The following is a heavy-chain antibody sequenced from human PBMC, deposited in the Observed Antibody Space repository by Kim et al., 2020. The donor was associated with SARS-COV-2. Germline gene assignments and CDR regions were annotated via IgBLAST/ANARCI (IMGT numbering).Heavy chain of an antibody. J-gene: IGHJ5*02. CDR1: GGSFSGYY. D-gene: IGHD1-26*01. CDR3: GRGHRWYRSWFDH. Sequence: SETLSLTCAVYGGSFSGYYWSWIRQPPGKGLEWIGEINHSGSTNYNPSLKSRVTISVDTYKNQFSLKLSSVTAGDTAVYYCGRGHRWYRSWFDHWGQGT. V-gene: IGHV4-34*01. CDR2: INHSGST.